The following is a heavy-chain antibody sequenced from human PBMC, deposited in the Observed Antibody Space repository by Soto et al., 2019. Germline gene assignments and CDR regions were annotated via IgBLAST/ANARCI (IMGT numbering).Heavy chain of an antibody. V-gene: IGHV1-69*06. Sequence: QVQLVQSGAEVKKPGSSVTVSCKASGGTFSSCAISWGLQEPGQGLEWMGGIIPIFGTANYAQKFQGRVTITADKSTSTAYMELSSLRSEDTAVYYCARVHDYSNFRTNWFDPWGQGTLVTVSS. CDR1: GGTFSSCA. D-gene: IGHD4-4*01. CDR3: ARVHDYSNFRTNWFDP. CDR2: IIPIFGTA. J-gene: IGHJ5*02.